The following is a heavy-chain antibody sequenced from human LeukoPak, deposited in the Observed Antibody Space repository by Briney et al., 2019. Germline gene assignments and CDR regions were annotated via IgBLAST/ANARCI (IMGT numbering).Heavy chain of an antibody. D-gene: IGHD1-26*01. CDR3: ARSHRGSNSLSFDI. J-gene: IGHJ3*02. Sequence: PGGSLRLSCAASGFTVSSSYMSWVRQAPGKGLEWVSVLYSGGSTYYADSVKGRFTISRDNSKNTLYLQMNSLRAEDTVVYYCARSHRGSNSLSFDIWGQGTKVTVSS. V-gene: IGHV3-53*01. CDR2: LYSGGST. CDR1: GFTVSSSY.